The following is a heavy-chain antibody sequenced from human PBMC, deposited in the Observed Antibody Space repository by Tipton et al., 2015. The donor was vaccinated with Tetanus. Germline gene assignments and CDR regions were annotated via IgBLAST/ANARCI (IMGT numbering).Heavy chain of an antibody. Sequence: TLSLTCTVSGDSVSGHYWSWIRQPPGKGLEWIGYVYYTGSTNHNPSLKSRVTISMDRSKNQISLQLTSVTAADTAVYYCVRGRGLGAYSYGFEYWGQGALVTVSS. CDR3: VRGRGLGAYSYGFEY. D-gene: IGHD5-18*01. V-gene: IGHV4-59*02. CDR2: VYYTGST. J-gene: IGHJ4*02. CDR1: GDSVSGHY.